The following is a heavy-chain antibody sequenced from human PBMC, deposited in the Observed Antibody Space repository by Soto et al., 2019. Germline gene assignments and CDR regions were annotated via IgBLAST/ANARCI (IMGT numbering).Heavy chain of an antibody. CDR3: ARGRPRYCSSTSCYRDYYYYYCMDV. CDR1: GGSFSGYY. J-gene: IGHJ6*02. D-gene: IGHD2-2*02. Sequence: SETLSLTCAVYGGSFSGYYWSWIRQPPGKGLEWIGEINHSGSTNYNPSLKSRVTISVDTSKNQFSLKLSSVTAADTAVYYCARGRPRYCSSTSCYRDYYYYYCMDVWGQGTTLTVS. V-gene: IGHV4-34*01. CDR2: INHSGST.